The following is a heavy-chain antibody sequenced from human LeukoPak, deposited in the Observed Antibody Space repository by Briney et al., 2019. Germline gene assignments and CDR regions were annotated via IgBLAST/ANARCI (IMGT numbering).Heavy chain of an antibody. V-gene: IGHV5-51*01. CDR1: GYGFTYYW. CDR2: IYPGDSES. J-gene: IGHJ4*02. Sequence: GESLKISCKGSGYGFTYYWIGWVRRMPGKGLEWMGIIYPGDSESIYSPPFQGQVTISADKSISTAYLQWSSLKASDTAMYYCARPDSSGWYRIDYWGQGTLVTVSS. CDR3: ARPDSSGWYRIDY. D-gene: IGHD6-19*01.